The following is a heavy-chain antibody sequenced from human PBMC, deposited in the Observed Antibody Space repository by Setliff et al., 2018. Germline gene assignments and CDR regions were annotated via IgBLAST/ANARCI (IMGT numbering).Heavy chain of an antibody. J-gene: IGHJ6*03. Sequence: SETLSLTCSVSGGSISTYYWSWIRQPPGKGLEWIGNINYSGNSNYIPSLKSRVTISVDTSKNQFSLQLTSVTAADTAVYYCARGQGSIFGVINNMDVWGKGATVTVSS. D-gene: IGHD3-3*01. CDR2: INYSGNS. CDR3: ARGQGSIFGVINNMDV. V-gene: IGHV4-59*01. CDR1: GGSISTYY.